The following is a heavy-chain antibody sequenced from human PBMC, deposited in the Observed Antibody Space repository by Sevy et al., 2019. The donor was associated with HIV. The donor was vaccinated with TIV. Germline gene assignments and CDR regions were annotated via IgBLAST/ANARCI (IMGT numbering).Heavy chain of an antibody. D-gene: IGHD2-2*01. CDR3: ARRYCSSTSCYSYFDY. CDR2: IYYSGST. Sequence: SETLSLTCTVSGGSISSYYWSWNRQPPGKGLEWIGYIYYSGSTNYNPTLKSRVTISVDTSKNQFSLKLSSVTAADTAVYYCARRYCSSTSCYSYFDYWGQGTLVTVSS. J-gene: IGHJ4*02. CDR1: GGSISSYY. V-gene: IGHV4-59*08.